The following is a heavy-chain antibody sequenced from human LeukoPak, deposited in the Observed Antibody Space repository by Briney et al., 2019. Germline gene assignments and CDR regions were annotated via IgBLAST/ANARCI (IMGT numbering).Heavy chain of an antibody. V-gene: IGHV4-34*01. D-gene: IGHD3-9*01. J-gene: IGHJ4*02. CDR2: INHSGST. Sequence: SETLSLTCAVYGGSFSGYYWSWIRQPPGKGLEWIGEINHSGSTNYNPSLKSRVTISVDTSKNQFSLKLSSVTAADTAVYYCANRPDILTGCFDYWGQGTLVTVSS. CDR3: ANRPDILTGCFDY. CDR1: GGSFSGYY.